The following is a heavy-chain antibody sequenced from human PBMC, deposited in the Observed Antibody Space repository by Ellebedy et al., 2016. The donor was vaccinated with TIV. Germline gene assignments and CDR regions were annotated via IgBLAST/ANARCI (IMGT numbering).Heavy chain of an antibody. D-gene: IGHD5-12*01. Sequence: SETLSLTCTVSGGSISSSSYYWGWIRQPPGKGLEWIGTIYYSGSTYYNPSLKSRVTISVDTSKNQFSLKLSSVTAADTAVYYCSRLSRYASALDYWGQGTLVAVSS. J-gene: IGHJ4*02. CDR2: IYYSGST. V-gene: IGHV4-39*07. CDR3: SRLSRYASALDY. CDR1: GGSISSSSYY.